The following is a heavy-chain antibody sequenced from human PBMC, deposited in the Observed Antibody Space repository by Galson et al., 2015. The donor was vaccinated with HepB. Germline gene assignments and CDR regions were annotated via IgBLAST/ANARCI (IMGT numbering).Heavy chain of an antibody. CDR2: ISGSGGST. CDR1: GFTFSSYA. V-gene: IGHV3-23*01. J-gene: IGHJ4*02. CDR3: AKAGGPLTWMIEVGY. D-gene: IGHD2-8*02. Sequence: SLRLSCAASGFTFSSYAMSWVRQAPGKGLEWVSAISGSGGSTYYADSVKGRFTISRDNSKNTLYLQMNSLRAEDTAVYYCAKAGGPLTWMIEVGYWGQGTLVTVSS.